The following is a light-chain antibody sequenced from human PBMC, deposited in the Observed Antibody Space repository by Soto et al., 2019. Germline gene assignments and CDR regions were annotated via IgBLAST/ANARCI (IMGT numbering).Light chain of an antibody. J-gene: IGKJ4*01. V-gene: IGKV1-8*01. CDR3: QQYYSYPPG. Sequence: AIRMTQSPSSFSASTGDRVTITCRASQGISSYLAWYQQKPGKAPKLLIYAASSLQSGVPSRFSGSGSGTDFTLTISCLQSEDFATYYCQQYYSYPPGFGGVTKVEIK. CDR2: AAS. CDR1: QGISSY.